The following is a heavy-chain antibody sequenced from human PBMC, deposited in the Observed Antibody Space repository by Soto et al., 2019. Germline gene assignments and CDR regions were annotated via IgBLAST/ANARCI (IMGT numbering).Heavy chain of an antibody. V-gene: IGHV3-30*18. CDR3: AKVLGYCSSSSCSRDYYYYYGMDV. CDR2: ISYDGGNK. CDR1: GFTFSGYG. Sequence: GGSLRLSCAASGFTFSGYGMHWVRQAPGKGLEWVALISYDGGNKYYADSVKGRFTISRDNPKNTVYLQMNSLRTEDTALYYCAKVLGYCSSSSCSRDYYYYYGMDVWGQGTTVTVS. J-gene: IGHJ6*02. D-gene: IGHD2-2*01.